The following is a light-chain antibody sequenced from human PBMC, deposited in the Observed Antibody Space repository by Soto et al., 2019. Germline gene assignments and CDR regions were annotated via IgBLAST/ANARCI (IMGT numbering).Light chain of an antibody. CDR2: EVS. CDR1: SSDVGSYNL. CDR3: CSYAGSVV. Sequence: QSALTQPASVSGSPGQSITISCTGTSSDVGSYNLVSWYQQHPGKAPKLMIYEVSKRPSGVSNRFSGSKSGNTASLTISGLQAEDEADYYCCSYAGSVVFGGGNKVTVL. J-gene: IGLJ2*01. V-gene: IGLV2-23*02.